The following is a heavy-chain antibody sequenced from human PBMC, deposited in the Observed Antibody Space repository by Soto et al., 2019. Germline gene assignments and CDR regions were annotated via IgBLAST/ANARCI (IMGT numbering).Heavy chain of an antibody. V-gene: IGHV3-30*18. D-gene: IGHD3-22*01. Sequence: GSLRLSCAASGFTFSSYGMHWVRQAPGKGLEWVAVISYDGSNKYYADSVKGRFTISRDNSKNTLYLQMNSLRAEDTAVYYCAKDFSNYDSSGYYYAFDIWGQGKMVTVSS. CDR3: AKDFSNYDSSGYYYAFDI. CDR1: GFTFSSYG. J-gene: IGHJ3*02. CDR2: ISYDGSNK.